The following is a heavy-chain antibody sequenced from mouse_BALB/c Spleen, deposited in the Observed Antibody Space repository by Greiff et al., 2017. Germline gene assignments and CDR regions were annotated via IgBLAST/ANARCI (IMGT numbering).Heavy chain of an antibody. Sequence: EVKLVESGGGLVKPGGSLKLSCAASGFTFSSYTMSWVRQTPEKRLEWVATISSGGSYTYYPDSVKGRFAISRDNAKNTLYLQMSSLKSEDTAMYYCTREGYDGYNWYFDVWGAGTTVTVSS. J-gene: IGHJ1*01. D-gene: IGHD2-3*01. CDR2: ISSGGSYT. CDR3: TREGYDGYNWYFDV. CDR1: GFTFSSYT. V-gene: IGHV5-6-4*01.